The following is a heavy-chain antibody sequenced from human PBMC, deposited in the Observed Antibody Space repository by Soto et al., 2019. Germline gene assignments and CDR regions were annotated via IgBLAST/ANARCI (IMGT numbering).Heavy chain of an antibody. CDR1: GGTFSSYA. CDR2: IIPIFGTA. Sequence: ASVKVSCKASGGTFSSYAISWVRQAPGQGLEWMGGIIPIFGTANYAQKFQGRVTITADESTSTAYMELSSLRSEDTAVYYCASNFRYYYGMDVWGQGTTVTVSS. CDR3: ASNFRYYYGMDV. J-gene: IGHJ6*02. V-gene: IGHV1-69*13.